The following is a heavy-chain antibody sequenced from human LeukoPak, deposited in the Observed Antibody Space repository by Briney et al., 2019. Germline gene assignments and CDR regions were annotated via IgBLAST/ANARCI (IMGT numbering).Heavy chain of an antibody. CDR3: ARGGGYCSGGSCYSWYYFDY. J-gene: IGHJ4*02. CDR1: GGSFSGYY. V-gene: IGHV4-34*01. D-gene: IGHD2-15*01. Sequence: KPSETLSLTCAVYGGSFSGYYWSWIRQRPGKGLEWIGEINHSGSTNYNPSLKSRVTISVETSKNQFSLKLSSVTAADTAVYYCARGGGYCSGGSCYSWYYFDYWGQGTLVTVSS. CDR2: INHSGST.